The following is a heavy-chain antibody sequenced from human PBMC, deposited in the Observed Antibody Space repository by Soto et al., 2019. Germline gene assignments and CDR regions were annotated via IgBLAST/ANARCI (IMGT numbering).Heavy chain of an antibody. J-gene: IGHJ4*02. CDR3: AKRESIVGAIGN. V-gene: IGHV3-23*01. D-gene: IGHD1-26*01. CDR1: GFTFSSYA. Sequence: EVQLLESGGGLVQPGGSLRLSCAASGFTFSSYAMSWVRQVPGKGLEWVSAISGSGDNTYYADSVKGRFTISRDNSKNTLYLQMNSLRAEDTAVYYCAKRESIVGAIGNWGQGTLVTVSS. CDR2: ISGSGDNT.